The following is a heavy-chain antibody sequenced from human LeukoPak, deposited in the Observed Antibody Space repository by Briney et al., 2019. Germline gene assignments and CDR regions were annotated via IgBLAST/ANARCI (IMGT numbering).Heavy chain of an antibody. CDR3: ARTLEFGEFVDY. Sequence: SETLSLTCTVSGGSISSSSYYWGWIRQPPGKGLEWIGSIYYSGSTYYNPSLKSRVTISVDTSKNQFSLKLSSVTAADTAVYYCARTLEFGEFVDYWGQGTLVTVSS. D-gene: IGHD3-10*01. CDR2: IYYSGST. V-gene: IGHV4-39*07. J-gene: IGHJ4*02. CDR1: GGSISSSSYY.